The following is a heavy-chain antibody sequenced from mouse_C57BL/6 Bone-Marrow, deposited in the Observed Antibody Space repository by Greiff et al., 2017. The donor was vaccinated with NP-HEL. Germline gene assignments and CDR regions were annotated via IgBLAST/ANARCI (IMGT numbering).Heavy chain of an antibody. CDR1: GFTFSDYG. V-gene: IGHV5-15*01. CDR3: ARHSDYGVDY. CDR2: ISNLAYSI. D-gene: IGHD2-4*01. J-gene: IGHJ2*01. Sequence: EVMLVESGGGLVQPGGSLKLSCAASGFTFSDYGMAWVRQAPRKGPEWVAFISNLAYSIYYADTVTGRFTISRENAKNTLYLEMSSLRSEDTAMYYCARHSDYGVDYWGQGTTLTVSS.